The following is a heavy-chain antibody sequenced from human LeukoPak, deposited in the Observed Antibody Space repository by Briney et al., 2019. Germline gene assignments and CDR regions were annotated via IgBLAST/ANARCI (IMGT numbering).Heavy chain of an antibody. CDR3: ARATKRQLLGAFDI. V-gene: IGHV4-34*01. D-gene: IGHD1-1*01. CDR2: INHSGST. J-gene: IGHJ3*02. Sequence: SETLSLTCAVYGGSFSGYYWSWIRQPPGKGLEWIGEINHSGSTNYNPSLKSRVTISVDTSKNQFSLKLSSVTAADTAVYYCARATKRQLLGAFDIWGQGTMVTVSS. CDR1: GGSFSGYY.